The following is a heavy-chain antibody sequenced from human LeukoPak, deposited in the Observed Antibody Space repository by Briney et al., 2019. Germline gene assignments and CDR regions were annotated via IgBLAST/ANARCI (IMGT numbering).Heavy chain of an antibody. Sequence: GRSLRLSCAASGFPFNSYALNWVRQAPGKGLEWVSVIGGSNGITFYVGSVKGRFTISRDNSKDTLYLQMNSLRAEDTAVYYCARNENSGWGYFDYWGRGTLVTVSS. V-gene: IGHV3-23*01. J-gene: IGHJ4*02. CDR3: ARNENSGWGYFDY. CDR2: IGGSNGIT. CDR1: GFPFNSYA. D-gene: IGHD5-12*01.